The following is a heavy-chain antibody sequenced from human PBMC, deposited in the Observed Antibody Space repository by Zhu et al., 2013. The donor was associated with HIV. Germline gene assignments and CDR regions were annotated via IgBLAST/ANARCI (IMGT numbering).Heavy chain of an antibody. D-gene: IGHD3-10*01. CDR2: YDAEDGET. V-gene: IGHV1-24*01. Sequence: QVQLVQSGAEVKKPGASVKVSCMVSGYSLSELSMHWVRQAPGKGLEWMGGYDAEDGETTYTQSFQGRISMTEDTSTDTAYMELSSLRSEDTAVYYCATSNYYDSGSYVYWGQGTLVTVSS. CDR1: GYSLSELS. J-gene: IGHJ4*02. CDR3: ATSNYYDSGSYVY.